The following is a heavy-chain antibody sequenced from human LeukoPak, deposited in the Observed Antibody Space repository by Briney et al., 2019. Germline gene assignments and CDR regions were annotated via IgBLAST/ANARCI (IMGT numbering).Heavy chain of an antibody. Sequence: ASVKVSCKASGYTFTSYGISWVRQAPGQGLEWMGYIITYNGNTNYAQKLQGRVTMTTDTSTSTAYMELRSLRSDDTAVYYCAKDNKRGYSYGYRGAPFDYWGQGTLVTVSS. CDR3: AKDNKRGYSYGYRGAPFDY. CDR2: IITYNGNT. CDR1: GYTFTSYG. D-gene: IGHD5-18*01. V-gene: IGHV1-18*01. J-gene: IGHJ4*02.